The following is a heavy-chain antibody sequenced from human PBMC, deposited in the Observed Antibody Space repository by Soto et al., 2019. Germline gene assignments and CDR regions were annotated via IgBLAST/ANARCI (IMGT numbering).Heavy chain of an antibody. CDR3: ARGGGTSFDY. CDR1: GFTFSRCD. J-gene: IGHJ4*02. Sequence: EVQLVESGGGLVQPGGSLRLSCAASGFTFSRCDMHWVRQGTGKRLEWVSTIGSAGDTYYPGSVKGRFTISRENVKNSLYLQMNSLSVEDTAVYYFARGGGTSFDYWGQGTLVTVSS. D-gene: IGHD3-16*01. CDR2: IGSAGDT. V-gene: IGHV3-13*01.